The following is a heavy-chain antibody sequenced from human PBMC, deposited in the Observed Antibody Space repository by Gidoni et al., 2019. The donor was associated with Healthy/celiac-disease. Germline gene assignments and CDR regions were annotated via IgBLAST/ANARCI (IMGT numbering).Heavy chain of an antibody. V-gene: IGHV1-2*02. Sequence: QVQLVQSGAEVKKPGASVKVSCKASGYTFTGYYMHWVRQAPGQGLEWMGWINPNSGGTNYAQKFQGRVTMTRDTSISTAYMELSRLRSDDTAVYYCARVVAPRHGYCSGGSCYYYGMDVWGQGTTVTVSS. J-gene: IGHJ6*02. D-gene: IGHD2-15*01. CDR1: GYTFTGYY. CDR2: INPNSGGT. CDR3: ARVVAPRHGYCSGGSCYYYGMDV.